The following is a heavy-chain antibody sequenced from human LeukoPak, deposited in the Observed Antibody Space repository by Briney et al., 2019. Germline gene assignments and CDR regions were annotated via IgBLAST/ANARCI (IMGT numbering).Heavy chain of an antibody. V-gene: IGHV4-59*01. Sequence: SETLSLTCTVSGASISSSYWSWIRQPPGKRLEWIGDIYYNGNTNSNPSLKSRLTISSDTSKNRFSLNLSCGTAADTAIYYCVRGNYDNRGYSNAFDIWGPGKMVTVSP. CDR1: GASISSSY. CDR2: IYYNGNT. D-gene: IGHD3-22*01. CDR3: VRGNYDNRGYSNAFDI. J-gene: IGHJ3*02.